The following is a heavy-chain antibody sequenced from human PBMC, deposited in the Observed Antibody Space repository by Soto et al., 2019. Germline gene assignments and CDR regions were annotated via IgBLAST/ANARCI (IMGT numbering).Heavy chain of an antibody. D-gene: IGHD4-17*01. J-gene: IGHJ4*02. Sequence: QVQLVQSGAEVKQPGASVKVSCKTSGYTFTTYGISWVRQAPGQGLEWIGWISVSTGKTNYLQKLRGRVTMTRDTSTSTAHMELRTLRSDDTAVYYCARDPDGDRDFDYWGQGTLVTVSS. CDR2: ISVSTGKT. CDR3: ARDPDGDRDFDY. V-gene: IGHV1-18*01. CDR1: GYTFTTYG.